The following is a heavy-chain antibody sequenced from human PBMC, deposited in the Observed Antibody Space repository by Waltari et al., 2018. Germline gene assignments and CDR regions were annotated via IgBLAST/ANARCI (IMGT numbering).Heavy chain of an antibody. V-gene: IGHV4-59*01. CDR2: IYYSGST. CDR1: GGSISSYY. Sequence: QVQLQESGPGLVKPSETLSLTCTVSGGSISSYYWSWIRQPPGKGLEWIGYIYYSGSTNYNPSLKSRVTIAVDTSKNQFSLKLSSVTAADTAVYYCASGGAYGDPVFDYWGQGTLVTVSS. CDR3: ASGGAYGDPVFDY. J-gene: IGHJ4*02. D-gene: IGHD4-17*01.